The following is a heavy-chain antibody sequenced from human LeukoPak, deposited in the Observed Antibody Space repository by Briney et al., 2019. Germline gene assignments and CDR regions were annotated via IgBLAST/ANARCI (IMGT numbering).Heavy chain of an antibody. V-gene: IGHV1-2*02. CDR1: GYTFTDYY. CDR3: ARDGTFDY. D-gene: IGHD1-1*01. J-gene: IGHJ4*02. CDR2: ISPNSGGT. Sequence: ASVRVSCKASGYTFTDYYLHWVRQAPGQGLEWMGWISPNSGGTNYAQKFQGRVTMTRDTSISTAYMELSRLRSDDTAVYYCARDGTFDYWGQGTLVTVSS.